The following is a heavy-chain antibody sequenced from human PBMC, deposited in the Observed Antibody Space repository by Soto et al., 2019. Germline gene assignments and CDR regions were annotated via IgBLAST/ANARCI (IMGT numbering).Heavy chain of an antibody. D-gene: IGHD6-13*01. V-gene: IGHV3-11*01. J-gene: IGHJ5*02. CDR2: ISSSGSTI. Sequence: PGGSLRLSCAASGFTFSDYYMSWIRQAPGKGLEWVSYISSSGSTIYYADSVKGRFTISRDNAKNSLYPQMNSLRAEDTAVYYCARVVSSSSSWYRRVWFDPWGQGTLVTVSS. CDR3: ARVVSSSSSWYRRVWFDP. CDR1: GFTFSDYY.